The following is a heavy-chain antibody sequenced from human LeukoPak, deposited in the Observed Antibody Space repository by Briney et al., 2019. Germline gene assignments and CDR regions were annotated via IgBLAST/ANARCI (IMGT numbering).Heavy chain of an antibody. CDR2: IYHSGST. CDR3: ARNRSVTTTPGFDH. CDR1: GYSIRSCDY. V-gene: IGHV4-38-2*02. Sequence: PSETLSLTCTVSGYSIRSCDYWGWIRHSPGEGLELIGSIYHSGSTHYNPSLKSRVTISVDTSKNQFSLMLTAVTAADTAVYYCARNRSVTTTPGFDHWGQGTLVTVSS. J-gene: IGHJ4*02. D-gene: IGHD4-17*01.